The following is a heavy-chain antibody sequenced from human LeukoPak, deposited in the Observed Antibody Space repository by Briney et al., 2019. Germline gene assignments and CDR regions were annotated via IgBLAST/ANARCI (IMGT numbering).Heavy chain of an antibody. J-gene: IGHJ4*02. CDR2: ISYDGSNK. V-gene: IGHV3-30*04. Sequence: PPGGSLRLSCAASGFTFSSYAMHWVRQAPGKGLEWVAVISYDGSNKYYADSVKGRFTISRDNSKNTLYLQMNSLRAEDTAVYYCAKPSYYDSSGTAPYYFDYWGQGTLVTVSS. CDR3: AKPSYYDSSGTAPYYFDY. CDR1: GFTFSSYA. D-gene: IGHD3-22*01.